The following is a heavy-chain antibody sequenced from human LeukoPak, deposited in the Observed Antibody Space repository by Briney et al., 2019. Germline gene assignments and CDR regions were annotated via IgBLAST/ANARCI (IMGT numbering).Heavy chain of an antibody. CDR3: ARCPSYLGQYTAMANFDY. V-gene: IGHV3-30-3*01. Sequence: GRSLRLSCAASGFTFSSYAMHWVRQAPGKGLEWVAVISYDGSNKYYADSVKGRFTISRDNSKNTLYLQMNSLRAEDTAVYYCARCPSYLGQYTAMANFDYWGQGTLVTVSS. D-gene: IGHD5-18*01. J-gene: IGHJ4*02. CDR2: ISYDGSNK. CDR1: GFTFSSYA.